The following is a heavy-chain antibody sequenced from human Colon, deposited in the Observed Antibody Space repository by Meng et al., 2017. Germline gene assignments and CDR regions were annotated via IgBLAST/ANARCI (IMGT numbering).Heavy chain of an antibody. Sequence: GESLKISCAASGFTFSKIWMHWVRQAPGKGLEWVGCVRSKAVGGTTEYAAPVRGRFTISRDESTKTVYLQMNSLETEDTDMYYCIPGAVWSGSVPFFNYWGQGIPVHGSS. V-gene: IGHV3-15*01. D-gene: IGHD3-3*01. CDR1: GFTFSKIW. CDR2: VRSKAVGGTT. J-gene: IGHJ6*01. CDR3: IPGAVWSGSVPFFNY.